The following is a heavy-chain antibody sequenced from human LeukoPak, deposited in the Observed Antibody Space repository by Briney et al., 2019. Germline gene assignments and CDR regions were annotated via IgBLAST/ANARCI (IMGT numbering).Heavy chain of an antibody. CDR3: AGESGGSRGYSYGFDC. CDR2: INHSGST. J-gene: IGHJ4*02. D-gene: IGHD5-18*01. Sequence: SETLSLTCAVYGGSFSGYYWSWIRQPPGNGLEWIGEINHSGSTNYNPSLKSRVTISVDTSKNQFSLKLSSVTAADTAVYYCAGESGGSRGYSYGFDCWGQGTLVTVSS. CDR1: GGSFSGYY. V-gene: IGHV4-34*01.